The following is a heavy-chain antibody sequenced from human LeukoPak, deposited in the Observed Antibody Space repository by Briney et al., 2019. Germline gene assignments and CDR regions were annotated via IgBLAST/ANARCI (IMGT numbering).Heavy chain of an antibody. CDR2: IYNSGST. D-gene: IGHD6-13*01. Sequence: SETLSLTCTVSGGSISSSSYYWGWIRQPPGKRLEWIGSIYNSGSTYYNPSLKSRATISLDTPANQFSLKLSSVTAADTAVYYCARAYSSSWYWNWFDPWGQGTLVTVSS. CDR3: ARAYSSSWYWNWFDP. V-gene: IGHV4-39*07. CDR1: GGSISSSSYY. J-gene: IGHJ5*02.